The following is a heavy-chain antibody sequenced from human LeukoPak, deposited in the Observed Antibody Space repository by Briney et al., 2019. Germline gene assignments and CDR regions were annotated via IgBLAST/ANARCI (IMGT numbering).Heavy chain of an antibody. CDR2: MNPNSGNT. D-gene: IGHD6-13*01. V-gene: IGHV1-8*02. Sequence: ASVKVSCKASGYTFTSYGISWVRQAPGQGLEWMGWMNPNSGNTGYAQKFQGRVTMTRNTSISTAYMELSSLRSEDTAVYYCARGLPAAGDAFDIWGQGTMVTVSS. J-gene: IGHJ3*02. CDR3: ARGLPAAGDAFDI. CDR1: GYTFTSYG.